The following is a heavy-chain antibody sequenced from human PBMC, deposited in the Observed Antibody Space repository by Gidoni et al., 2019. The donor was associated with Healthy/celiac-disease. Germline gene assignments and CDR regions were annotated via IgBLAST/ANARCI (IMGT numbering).Heavy chain of an antibody. D-gene: IGHD5-18*01. CDR1: GFPVSSNY. V-gene: IGHV3-53*01. CDR2: IYSGGST. CDR3: ASSTRGGPIQLLDY. Sequence: EVQLVESGGGLIQPGGSLRPSCSAPGFPVSSNYMSWVRQAPGKGLEWVSVIYSGGSTYYADSVKGRFTISRDNSKNTLYLQMNSLRAEDTAVYYCASSTRGGPIQLLDYWGQGTLVTVSS. J-gene: IGHJ4*02.